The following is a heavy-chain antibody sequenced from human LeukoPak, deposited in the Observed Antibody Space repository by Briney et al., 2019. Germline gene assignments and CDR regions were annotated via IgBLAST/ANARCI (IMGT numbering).Heavy chain of an antibody. Sequence: ASVKVSCKASGYTFTSYAMNWVRQAPGQGLEWMGWINTNTGNPTYAQGFTGRFVLSLDTSVSTAYLQISSLKAEDTAVYYCARDPPRGYSYGFGGYWGQGTLVTVSS. V-gene: IGHV7-4-1*02. CDR3: ARDPPRGYSYGFGGY. CDR1: GYTFTSYA. J-gene: IGHJ4*02. D-gene: IGHD5-18*01. CDR2: INTNTGNP.